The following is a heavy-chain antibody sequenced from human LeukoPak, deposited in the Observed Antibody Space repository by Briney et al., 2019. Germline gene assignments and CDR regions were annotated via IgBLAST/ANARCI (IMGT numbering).Heavy chain of an antibody. CDR3: VRGTSLYSGRYYFQLDT. D-gene: IGHD3-10*01. CDR2: IWYDGSIK. CDR1: VFSSWKYV. V-gene: IGHV3-33*01. Sequence: RGSPCPSRAVSVFSSWKYVMHSVRQAPGKGLEWVAVIWYDGSIKYYGDSVKGRFTISRDNSKNTLYLQMNSLRAEDRAVYCCVRGTSLYSGRYYFQLDTCGQGTLVTVSS. J-gene: IGHJ5*02.